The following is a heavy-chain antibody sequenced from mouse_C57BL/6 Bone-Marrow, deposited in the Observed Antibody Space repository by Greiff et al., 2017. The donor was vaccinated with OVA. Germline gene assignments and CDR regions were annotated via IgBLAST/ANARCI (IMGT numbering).Heavy chain of an antibody. CDR1: GYTFTDYY. CDR2: IYPGSGNT. CDR3: ARNYGSRVWYFDV. D-gene: IGHD1-1*01. V-gene: IGHV1-76*01. J-gene: IGHJ1*03. Sequence: VQLQQSGAELVRPGASVKLSCKASGYTFTDYYINWVKQRPGQGLEWIARIYPGSGNTYYNEKFKGKATLTAEKSSSTAYMQLSSLTSEDSAVDFCARNYGSRVWYFDVWGTGTTVTVSS.